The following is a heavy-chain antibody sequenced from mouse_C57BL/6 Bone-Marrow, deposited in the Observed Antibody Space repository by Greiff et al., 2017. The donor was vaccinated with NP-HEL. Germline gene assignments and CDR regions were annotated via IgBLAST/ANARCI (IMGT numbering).Heavy chain of an antibody. J-gene: IGHJ3*01. Sequence: LQESGPELVKPGASVKISCKASGYAFSSSWMNWVKQRPGKGLEWIGRIYPGDGDTNYNGKFKGKATLTADKSSSTAYMQLSSLTSEDSAVYFCGYYGSRFAYWGQGTLVTVSA. CDR2: IYPGDGDT. CDR1: GYAFSSSW. D-gene: IGHD1-1*01. V-gene: IGHV1-82*01. CDR3: GYYGSRFAY.